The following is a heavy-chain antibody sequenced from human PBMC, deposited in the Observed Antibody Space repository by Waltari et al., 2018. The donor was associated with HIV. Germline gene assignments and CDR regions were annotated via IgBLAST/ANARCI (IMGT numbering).Heavy chain of an antibody. CDR2: LYYRGTT. CDR3: ARLGTRIFESPRYYGMDV. CDR1: GGSISSSYY. Sequence: GPRLMKPSETLSLNCTVSGGSISSSYYWGWIRQSPGKGLEWMGSLYYRGTTYTNPSLKSRVTILLHTSKNQFSLQLSAVTAADTAIYYCARLGTRIFESPRYYGMDVWGRGTSVTVSS. J-gene: IGHJ6*02. D-gene: IGHD1-7*01. V-gene: IGHV4-39*01.